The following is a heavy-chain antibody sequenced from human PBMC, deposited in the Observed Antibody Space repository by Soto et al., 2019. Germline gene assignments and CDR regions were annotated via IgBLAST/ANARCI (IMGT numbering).Heavy chain of an antibody. Sequence: PSETLSLNSTVSGGSISSHGYYWGWIRQPPGKGLEWIGTIYYSGTTFYNPSLKSRVTISVDTSKNQLSLKLSSVTAADTAVYYCARHAGGVSQIDYWGQGTLVTVSS. D-gene: IGHD1-26*01. V-gene: IGHV4-39*01. CDR1: GGSISSHGYY. CDR2: IYYSGTT. J-gene: IGHJ4*02. CDR3: ARHAGGVSQIDY.